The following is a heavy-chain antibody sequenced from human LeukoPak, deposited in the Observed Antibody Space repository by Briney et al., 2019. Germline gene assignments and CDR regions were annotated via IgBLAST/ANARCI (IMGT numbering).Heavy chain of an antibody. D-gene: IGHD3-22*01. Sequence: VKVSCKASGGTFSSYAISWVRQSPGQGLEWMGRIIPIFGTANYAQKFQSRVTITTDESTSTAYMELSSLRSEDTAVYYCARTYYYDTQGAFDIWGQGTMVTVSS. CDR2: IIPIFGTA. CDR3: ARTYYYDTQGAFDI. J-gene: IGHJ3*02. V-gene: IGHV1-69*13. CDR1: GGTFSSYA.